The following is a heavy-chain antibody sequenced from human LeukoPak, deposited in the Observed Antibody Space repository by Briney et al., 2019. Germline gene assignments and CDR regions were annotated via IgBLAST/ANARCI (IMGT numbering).Heavy chain of an antibody. V-gene: IGHV4-31*11. J-gene: IGHJ6*02. CDR1: GGSFSGYY. Sequence: SETLSLTCAVYGGSFSGYYWSWIRQHPGKGLEWIGYIYYSGSTYYNPSLKSRVTISVDTSKNQFSLKLSSVTAANTAVYYCARESVVVVAAIVSRRYYYYGMDVWGQGTTVTVSS. CDR2: IYYSGST. D-gene: IGHD2-15*01. CDR3: ARESVVVVAAIVSRRYYYYGMDV.